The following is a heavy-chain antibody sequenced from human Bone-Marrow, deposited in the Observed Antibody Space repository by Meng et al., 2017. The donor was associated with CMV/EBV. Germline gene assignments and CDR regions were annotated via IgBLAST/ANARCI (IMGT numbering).Heavy chain of an antibody. D-gene: IGHD1/OR15-1a*01. J-gene: IGHJ4*02. V-gene: IGHV3-30*02. CDR1: GFTFSSYG. CDR3: AKGNTYYFDY. CDR2: IRYDGSNK. Sequence: GESLKISCAASGFTFSSYGMHWVRQAPGKGLEWVAFIRYDGSNKYYADSVKGRFTISRDNSKNALYLQMNSLRAEDTAVYYCAKGNTYYFDYWGQGTLGTVSS.